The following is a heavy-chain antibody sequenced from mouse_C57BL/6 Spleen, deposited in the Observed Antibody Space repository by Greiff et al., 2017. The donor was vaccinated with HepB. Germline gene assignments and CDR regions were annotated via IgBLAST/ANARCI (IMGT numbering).Heavy chain of an antibody. CDR3: ARRGDGNGGGYYAMDY. V-gene: IGHV5-17*01. Sequence: EVQVVESGGGLVKPGGSLKLSCAASGFTFSDYGMHWVRQAPEKGLEWVAYISSGSSTIYYADTVKGRFTISRDNAKNTPFLQMTSLRSEDTAMYYCARRGDGNGGGYYAMDYWGQGTSVTVSS. CDR2: ISSGSSTI. CDR1: GFTFSDYG. J-gene: IGHJ4*01. D-gene: IGHD2-1*01.